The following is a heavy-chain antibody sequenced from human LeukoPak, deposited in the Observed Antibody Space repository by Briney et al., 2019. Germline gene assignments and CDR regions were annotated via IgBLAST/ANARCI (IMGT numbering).Heavy chain of an antibody. CDR2: ISSSSSYI. J-gene: IGHJ4*02. CDR3: AKDYYYDTPEVTYYFDY. CDR1: GFTFSSYS. Sequence: GGSLRLSCAASGFTFSSYSMNWVRQAPGKGLEWVSSISSSSSYIYYADSVKGRFTISRDNSKNTLYLQMNSLRAEDTAVYYCAKDYYYDTPEVTYYFDYWGQGTLVTVSS. D-gene: IGHD3-22*01. V-gene: IGHV3-21*01.